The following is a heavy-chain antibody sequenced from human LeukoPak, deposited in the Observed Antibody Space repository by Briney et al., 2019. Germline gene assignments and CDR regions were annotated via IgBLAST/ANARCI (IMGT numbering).Heavy chain of an antibody. D-gene: IGHD3-10*01. V-gene: IGHV3-66*01. CDR2: IYSGGST. Sequence: GGSLRLSCAASGFTVSNNYMSWVRQAPGKGLEWVSVIYSGGSTYYADSVKGRFTISRDNLKNTLFLQMNSLRVEDTAVYYCARAFQYGSGSHPYSLWGQGTLVTVSS. CDR1: GFTVSNNY. CDR3: ARAFQYGSGSHPYSL. J-gene: IGHJ4*02.